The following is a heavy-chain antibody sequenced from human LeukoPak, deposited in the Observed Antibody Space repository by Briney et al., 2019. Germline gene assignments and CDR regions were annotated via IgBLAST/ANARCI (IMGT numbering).Heavy chain of an antibody. CDR1: GGSISSSSYY. Sequence: PSETLSLTCTVSGGSISSSSYYWGWIRQPPGKGLEWIGSICYSGSTYYNPSLKSRVTISVDTSKNQFSLKLSSVTAADTAVCYCARREVTPGYCSSTSCPKEHWGQGTLVTVSS. CDR3: ARREVTPGYCSSTSCPKEH. D-gene: IGHD2-2*01. CDR2: ICYSGST. V-gene: IGHV4-39*01. J-gene: IGHJ1*01.